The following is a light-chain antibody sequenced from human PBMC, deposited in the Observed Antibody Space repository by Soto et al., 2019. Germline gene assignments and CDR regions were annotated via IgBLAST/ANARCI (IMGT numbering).Light chain of an antibody. J-gene: IGLJ3*02. CDR1: SSDVGGYNY. V-gene: IGLV2-14*01. CDR3: SSYTQFSTVV. CDR2: EVS. Sequence: QSVLTQPASVSGSPGQSITISCTGTSSDVGGYNYVSWYQQHPGKAPKLMIYEVSNRPSGISSRFSGSKSGNTASLTISGLQAEDEADYYCSSYTQFSTVVFGGGTKLTVL.